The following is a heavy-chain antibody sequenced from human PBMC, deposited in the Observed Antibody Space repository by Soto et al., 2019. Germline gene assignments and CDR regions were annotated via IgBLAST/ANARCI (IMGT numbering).Heavy chain of an antibody. Sequence: LSLTCTVSGGDITTYYWSWLRQSPGKGLEWIGHIYDTGSTTYNPSLKSRVTISVDTSNKQFSLRLTSVTAADTAVYYCARCPIDHNWFDPWGQGTLVTVSS. CDR1: GGDITTYY. CDR3: ARCPIDHNWFDP. D-gene: IGHD3-9*01. J-gene: IGHJ5*02. CDR2: IYDTGST. V-gene: IGHV4-59*01.